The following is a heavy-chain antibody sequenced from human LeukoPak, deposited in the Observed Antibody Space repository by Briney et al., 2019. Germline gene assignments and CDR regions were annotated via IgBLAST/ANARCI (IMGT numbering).Heavy chain of an antibody. D-gene: IGHD6-19*01. CDR2: IYYSGST. CDR1: GGSISSYY. V-gene: IGHV4-59*01. CDR3: AREAAYSSGWYNGMDV. Sequence: SESLSLTCTVSGGSISSYYWSWIRQPPGKGLEWIGYIYYSGSTNYNPSLKSRVTISVDTSKNQFSLKLTSVTAADTAVYYCAREAAYSSGWYNGMDVWGQGTTVTVSS. J-gene: IGHJ6*02.